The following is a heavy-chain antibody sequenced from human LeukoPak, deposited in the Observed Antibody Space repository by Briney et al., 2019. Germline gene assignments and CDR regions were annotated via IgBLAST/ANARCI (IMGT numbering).Heavy chain of an antibody. CDR3: ARDSTYCSSTSCYKDFDY. Sequence: SETLSLTCTVSGYSISSGYYWGWIRQPPGTGLEWIGSIYHSGSTYYNPSLKSRVTISVDTSKNQFSLKLSSVTAADTAVYYCARDSTYCSSTSCYKDFDYWGQGTLVTVSS. CDR1: GYSISSGYY. D-gene: IGHD2-2*02. J-gene: IGHJ4*02. CDR2: IYHSGST. V-gene: IGHV4-38-2*02.